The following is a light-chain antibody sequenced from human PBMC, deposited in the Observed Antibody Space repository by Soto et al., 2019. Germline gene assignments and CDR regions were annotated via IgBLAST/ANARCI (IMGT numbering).Light chain of an antibody. V-gene: IGLV8-61*01. J-gene: IGLJ3*02. Sequence: QAVVTQEPSFSVSPGGTVTLTCGLSSGSVSTSYYPSWYQQTPGQAPRTLIYSTNTRSSGVPDRFSGSILGNKAALTTPGAQADDESDYYCVMYMGSGFWVFGGGTKLTVI. CDR2: STN. CDR1: SGSVSTSYY. CDR3: VMYMGSGFWV.